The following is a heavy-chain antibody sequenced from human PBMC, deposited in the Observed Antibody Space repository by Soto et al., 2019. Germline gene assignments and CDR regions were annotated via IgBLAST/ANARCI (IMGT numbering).Heavy chain of an antibody. CDR3: AREGRHFDY. V-gene: IGHV1-69*06. Sequence: SVKVSCKASGGTFSSYAISWVRQAPGQGLEWMGGINPIFGTPHYAQKYQGRVTITADTFTNTAYMELTRLTSDGTAVYFCAREGRHFDYWGQGTLVTVSS. CDR1: GGTFSSYA. J-gene: IGHJ4*02. CDR2: INPIFGTP.